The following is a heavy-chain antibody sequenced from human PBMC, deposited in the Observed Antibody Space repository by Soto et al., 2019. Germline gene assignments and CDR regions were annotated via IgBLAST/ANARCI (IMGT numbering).Heavy chain of an antibody. CDR1: GYTFTTTW. D-gene: IGHD3-22*01. Sequence: GESLKISCKGSGYTFTTTWIGWVRQMPGKGLEWMGIIYPSDSDTRYTPSFQGQVTMSVDKSINTAYLHWNSLNASDIAIYYCARRASSGLSWFGPCRQGPLVT. V-gene: IGHV5-51*01. J-gene: IGHJ5*02. CDR2: IYPSDSDT. CDR3: ARRASSGLSWFGP.